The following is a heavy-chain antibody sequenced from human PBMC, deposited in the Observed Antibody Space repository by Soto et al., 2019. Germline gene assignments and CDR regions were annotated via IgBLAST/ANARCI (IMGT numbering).Heavy chain of an antibody. J-gene: IGHJ5*02. CDR3: ARDSTIAARPGWFEP. CDR2: INPNSGGT. CDR1: GYTFTGYY. Sequence: ASVKVSCKASGYTFTGYYMHWVRQAPGQGLEWMGWINPNSGGTNYAQKFQGWVTMTRDTSISTAYMELSRLRSDDTAVYYCARDSTIAARPGWFEPWGQGTLVTVSS. D-gene: IGHD6-6*01. V-gene: IGHV1-2*04.